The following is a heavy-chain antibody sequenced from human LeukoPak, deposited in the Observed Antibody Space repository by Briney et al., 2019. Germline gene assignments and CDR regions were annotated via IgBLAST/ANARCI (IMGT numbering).Heavy chain of an antibody. CDR3: ARVDSGSYYFDY. V-gene: IGHV4-30-2*01. J-gene: IGHJ4*02. CDR1: GGSISSGGYY. CDR2: IYHSGST. Sequence: SQTLSLTCTVSGGSISSGGYYWSWIRQPPGKGLEWIGYIYHSGSTYYNPSLKSRVTISVDRSKNQFSLKLSSVTAADTAVYYCARVDSGSYYFDYWGQGTLVTVPS. D-gene: IGHD1-26*01.